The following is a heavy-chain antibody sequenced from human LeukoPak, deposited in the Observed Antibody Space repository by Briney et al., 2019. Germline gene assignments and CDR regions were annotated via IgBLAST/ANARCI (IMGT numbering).Heavy chain of an antibody. J-gene: IGHJ4*02. Sequence: SETLSLTCTVSGGSISSYYWSWIRHPPGKGLEWIGYIYYSGSTNYNPSLKSRVTISVDTSKNQFSLRLSSVTAADTAVYYCARDGGTAMDIWGQGTLVTVSS. V-gene: IGHV4-59*01. CDR3: ARDGGTAMDI. CDR2: IYYSGST. D-gene: IGHD5-18*01. CDR1: GGSISSYY.